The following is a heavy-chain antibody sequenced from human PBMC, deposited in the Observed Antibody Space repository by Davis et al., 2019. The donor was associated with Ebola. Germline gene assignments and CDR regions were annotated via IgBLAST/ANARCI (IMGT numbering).Heavy chain of an antibody. J-gene: IGHJ4*02. CDR3: AREYYGSGSYYSEYYFDY. Sequence: ASVKVSCKASGYTFTSYAMNWVRQAPGQRLEWMGIINPSSGSTSYAEKFQGRVTMTRDTSTSTVYMDLSSLRSEDTAVYYCAREYYGSGSYYSEYYFDYWGQGTLVTVSS. CDR2: INPSSGST. D-gene: IGHD3-10*01. V-gene: IGHV1-46*01. CDR1: GYTFTSYA.